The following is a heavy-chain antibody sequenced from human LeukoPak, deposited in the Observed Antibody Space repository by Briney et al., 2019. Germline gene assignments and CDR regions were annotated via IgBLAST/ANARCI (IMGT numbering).Heavy chain of an antibody. D-gene: IGHD2-21*01. CDR2: ISYDGSNK. J-gene: IGHJ4*02. CDR3: AKDNSSRRNYFDY. Sequence: PGRSLRLSCAASGFTFSSYGMHWVRQAPGKGLEWVAVISYDGSNKYYADSVKGRFTISRDNSKNTPYLQMNSLRAEDTAVYYCAKDNSSRRNYFDYWGQGTLVTVSS. V-gene: IGHV3-30*18. CDR1: GFTFSSYG.